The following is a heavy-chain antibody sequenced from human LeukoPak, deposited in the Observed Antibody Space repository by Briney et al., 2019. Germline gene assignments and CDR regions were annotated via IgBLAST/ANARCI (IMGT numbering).Heavy chain of an antibody. CDR1: IFTFSNYN. Sequence: GSLRLSCAASIFTFSNYNMNWVRQAPGKGLEWVSYISSRSSTIYYADSVKGRFTISRDNVKNSLYLQMNSLRAEDTAIYYCARGSIVATFDYWGQGTLVTVSS. V-gene: IGHV3-48*01. J-gene: IGHJ4*02. CDR2: ISSRSSTI. CDR3: ARGSIVATFDY. D-gene: IGHD5-12*01.